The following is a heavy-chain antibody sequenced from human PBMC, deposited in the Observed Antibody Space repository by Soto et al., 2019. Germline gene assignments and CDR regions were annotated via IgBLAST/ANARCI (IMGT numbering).Heavy chain of an antibody. J-gene: IGHJ6*02. CDR2: ISYDGSNK. V-gene: IGHV3-30-3*01. Sequence: HPGGSLRLSCAASGFTFSSYAMHWVRQAPGKGLEWVAVISYDGSNKYYADSVKGRFTISRDNSKNTLYLQMNSLRAEDTAVYYCARDRAYYDILTGYYRKGYYYYGMDVWGQGTTVTVSS. CDR1: GFTFSSYA. D-gene: IGHD3-9*01. CDR3: ARDRAYYDILTGYYRKGYYYYGMDV.